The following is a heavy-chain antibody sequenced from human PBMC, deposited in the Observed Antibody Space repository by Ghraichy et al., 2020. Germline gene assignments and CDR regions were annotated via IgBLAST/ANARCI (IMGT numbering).Heavy chain of an antibody. D-gene: IGHD3-3*01. CDR2: ISHDGRNK. Sequence: GGSLRLSCAASGFTFSRYGIHWVRQAPGKGLEWVAGISHDGRNKDYVDSVRGRFTISRDNSKNTLYLQMNSLKTEDTAVYYCAKGIRFLVWLSAYAYWGQGTLVTVSP. CDR1: GFTFSRYG. V-gene: IGHV3-30*18. J-gene: IGHJ4*02. CDR3: AKGIRFLVWLSAYAY.